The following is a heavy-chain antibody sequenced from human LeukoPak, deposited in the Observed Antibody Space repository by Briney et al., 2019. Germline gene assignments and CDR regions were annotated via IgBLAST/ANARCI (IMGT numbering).Heavy chain of an antibody. D-gene: IGHD3-9*01. V-gene: IGHV4-34*01. CDR3: AREPQTGYSNWFDP. Sequence: SETLSLTCAVYGGSFSGYYWSWIRQPPGKGLEWIGEINHSGSTNYNPSLKSRVTISVDTSKNQFSLKLSSVTAADTAVYYCAREPQTGYSNWFDPWGQGTLVTVSS. CDR1: GGSFSGYY. J-gene: IGHJ5*02. CDR2: INHSGST.